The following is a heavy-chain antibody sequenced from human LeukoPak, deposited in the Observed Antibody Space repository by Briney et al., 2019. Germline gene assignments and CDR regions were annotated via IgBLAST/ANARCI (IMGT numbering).Heavy chain of an antibody. CDR1: GFTFSSYA. CDR3: ARERPDPEDNYGMDV. CDR2: ISYDGSNK. J-gene: IGHJ6*02. D-gene: IGHD1-14*01. Sequence: VQPGRSLRLSCAASGFTFSSYAMHWVRQAPGKGLEWVAVISYDGSNKYYADSVKGRFTISRDNSKNTLYLQMNSLRAEDTAVYYCARERPDPEDNYGMDVWGQGTTVTVSS. V-gene: IGHV3-30*04.